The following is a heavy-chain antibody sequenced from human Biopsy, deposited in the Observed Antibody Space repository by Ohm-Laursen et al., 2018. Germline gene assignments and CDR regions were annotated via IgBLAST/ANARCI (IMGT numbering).Heavy chain of an antibody. J-gene: IGHJ3*02. CDR3: TKNTQWEGSGYLDAFHI. V-gene: IGHV3-9*01. CDR1: GFRFYNTG. Sequence: RSLRLSCTASGFRFYNTGMHWDRQCPGKGLERVAGISWSSDSITYAKSVTGRFTISRDNVENSLYLQMNSLRPEDTALYYCTKNTQWEGSGYLDAFHIWGHGAMVTVSS. D-gene: IGHD3-22*01. CDR2: ISWSSDSI.